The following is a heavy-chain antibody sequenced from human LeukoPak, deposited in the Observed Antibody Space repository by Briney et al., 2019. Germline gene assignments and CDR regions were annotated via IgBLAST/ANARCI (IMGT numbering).Heavy chain of an antibody. V-gene: IGHV4-4*07. Sequence: PSETLSLTCTVSGGAISSYSWSWIRQPAGKGLEWIGRFYTSGSTNYNPSLKSQVTMSVDTSKNQFSLKLRSVTAADTAVYYCARFSDYGDLWGQGTLVTVSS. CDR2: FYTSGST. CDR3: ARFSDYGDL. J-gene: IGHJ5*02. CDR1: GGAISSYS. D-gene: IGHD4-17*01.